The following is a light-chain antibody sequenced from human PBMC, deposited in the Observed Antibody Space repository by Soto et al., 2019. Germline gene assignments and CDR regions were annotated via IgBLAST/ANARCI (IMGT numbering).Light chain of an antibody. CDR3: QPCGYLPI. CDR1: QDITSY. J-gene: IGKJ3*01. Sequence: DIQMTQSPSSLSASVGDRVTITCQASQDITSYLNWYQHKPGKAPKLLIYDASILEAGVPPRFSGSGSGTDFTFTISSMQPDDVATYYCQPCGYLPIFGPGTTVYFK. V-gene: IGKV1-33*01. CDR2: DAS.